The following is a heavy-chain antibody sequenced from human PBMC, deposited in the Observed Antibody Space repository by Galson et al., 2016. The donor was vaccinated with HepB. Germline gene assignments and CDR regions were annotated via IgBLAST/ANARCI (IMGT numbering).Heavy chain of an antibody. CDR2: IWYDGSSK. J-gene: IGHJ4*02. Sequence: SLRLSCAASGFTFSRYGMHWIRQAPGKGLEWLAVIWYDGSSKYYADAVKGRFTISRDNSKNTLYLHINSLRAEDTAFYYCARDYSNSDYDAFDQWGQGTLVTVSS. V-gene: IGHV3-33*01. D-gene: IGHD3-16*01. CDR3: ARDYSNSDYDAFDQ. CDR1: GFTFSRYG.